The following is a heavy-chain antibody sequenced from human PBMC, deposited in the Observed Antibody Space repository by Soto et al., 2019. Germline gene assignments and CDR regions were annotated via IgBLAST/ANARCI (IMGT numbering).Heavy chain of an antibody. CDR1: GGSISSGGYY. Sequence: QVQLQESGPGLVKPSQTLSLTCTVSGGSISSGGYYWSWIRQHPGKGLEWIGYIYYSGSTYYNPSLKSRVTISVDTSKNQFSLKLSSVTAADTAVYYCASGNCSGGSCYSGWFDPWGQGTLVTVSS. CDR2: IYYSGST. V-gene: IGHV4-31*03. D-gene: IGHD2-15*01. J-gene: IGHJ5*02. CDR3: ASGNCSGGSCYSGWFDP.